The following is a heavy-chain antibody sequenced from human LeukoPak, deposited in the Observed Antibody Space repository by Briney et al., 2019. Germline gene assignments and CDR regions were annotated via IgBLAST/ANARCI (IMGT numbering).Heavy chain of an antibody. J-gene: IGHJ4*02. V-gene: IGHV3-48*03. CDR3: ARDNYDSSGPYYFDY. CDR2: ISSSGSTI. Sequence: GGSLRLSCEASEFTFSNYAMSWVRQSPGKGLEWVSYISSSGSTIYYADSVKGRFTISRDNARNSLYLQMNSLRAEDTAVYYCARDNYDSSGPYYFDYWGQGTLVTVSS. D-gene: IGHD3-22*01. CDR1: EFTFSNYA.